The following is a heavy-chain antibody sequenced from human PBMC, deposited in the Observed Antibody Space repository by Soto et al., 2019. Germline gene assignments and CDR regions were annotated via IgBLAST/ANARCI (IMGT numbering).Heavy chain of an antibody. CDR3: AKDGYYDILTGPGGGWFDP. Sequence: TGGALRLSCAASGFTFDDYSMHWGRPAPGEGLGWVSGISWNSGSIGYADSVKGRFTISRDNAKNSLYLQMNSLRAEDTALYYCAKDGYYDILTGPGGGWFDPWGQGTLVTVSS. CDR1: GFTFDDYS. CDR2: ISWNSGSI. D-gene: IGHD3-9*01. V-gene: IGHV3-9*01. J-gene: IGHJ5*02.